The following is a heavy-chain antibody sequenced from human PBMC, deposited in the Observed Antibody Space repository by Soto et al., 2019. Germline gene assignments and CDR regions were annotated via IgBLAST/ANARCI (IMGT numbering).Heavy chain of an antibody. CDR3: ARDGGDCSSTSCYTGAYYYYYYGMDV. J-gene: IGHJ6*02. CDR2: INPNSGGT. Sequence: ASVKVSCKASGYTFAGYYMHWVRQAPGQGLEWMGWINPNSGGTNYAQKFQGRVTMTRDTSISTAYMELSRLRSDDTAVYYCARDGGDCSSTSCYTGAYYYYYYGMDVWGQGTTVTVSS. D-gene: IGHD2-2*02. V-gene: IGHV1-2*02. CDR1: GYTFAGYY.